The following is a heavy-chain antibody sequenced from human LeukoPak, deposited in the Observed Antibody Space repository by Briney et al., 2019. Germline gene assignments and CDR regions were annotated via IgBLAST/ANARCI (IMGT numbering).Heavy chain of an antibody. CDR3: ARGSDYNGGSFDY. D-gene: IGHD3-16*01. CDR1: GFTFSSYG. CDR2: IWYDGSNK. V-gene: IGHV3-33*01. J-gene: IGHJ4*02. Sequence: PGGSLRLSCAASGFTFSSYGMHWVRQAPGKGLEWGALIWYDGSNKHYADSVKGRFTISRDNSKNTLYLQMNSLRAEDTALYYCARGSDYNGGSFDYWGQGTLVTVSS.